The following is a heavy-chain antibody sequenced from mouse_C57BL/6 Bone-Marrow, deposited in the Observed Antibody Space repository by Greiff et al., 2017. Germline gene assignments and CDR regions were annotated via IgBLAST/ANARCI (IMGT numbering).Heavy chain of an antibody. Sequence: VQLVESGPELVKPGASVKISCKASGYAFSSSWMNWVKQRPGKGLEWIGRIYPGDGDTNYNGKFKGKATLTADKSSSTAYMQLSSLTSEDSAVXFCARLLLTSDWAMDYWGQGTSVTVSS. J-gene: IGHJ4*01. V-gene: IGHV1-82*01. CDR3: ARLLLTSDWAMDY. CDR1: GYAFSSSW. CDR2: IYPGDGDT. D-gene: IGHD1-1*01.